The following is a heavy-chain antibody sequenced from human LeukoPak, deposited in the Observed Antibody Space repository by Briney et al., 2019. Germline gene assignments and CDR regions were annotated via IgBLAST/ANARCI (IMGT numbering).Heavy chain of an antibody. J-gene: IGHJ5*02. D-gene: IGHD3-16*02. CDR3: ARVTGSYVWGSYRPRNWFDP. Sequence: PSETLSLTCTVSGGSISSSNCYWGWIRQPPGKGLEWIGSIYHSGSTYYNPSLKSRVTISVDTSKNQFSLKLSSVTAADTAVYYCARVTGSYVWGSYRPRNWFDPWGQGTLVTVSS. CDR2: IYHSGST. CDR1: GGSISSSNCY. V-gene: IGHV4-39*07.